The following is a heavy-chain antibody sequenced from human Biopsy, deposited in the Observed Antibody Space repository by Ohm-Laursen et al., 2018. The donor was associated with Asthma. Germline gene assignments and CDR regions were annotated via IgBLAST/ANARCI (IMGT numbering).Heavy chain of an antibody. CDR2: IIPTFGTA. V-gene: IGHV1-69*01. CDR1: GGTFSSYA. Sequence: SSVKVSCKASGGTFSSYAISWVRQAPGQGPEWMGGIIPTFGTANYAQKFQGRVTITADESTSTAYMELSSLRSEDTAVYYCARDPHNSYLASLRTKFNYYYYGMDVWGQGTTVTVSS. J-gene: IGHJ6*02. D-gene: IGHD1-7*01. CDR3: ARDPHNSYLASLRTKFNYYYYGMDV.